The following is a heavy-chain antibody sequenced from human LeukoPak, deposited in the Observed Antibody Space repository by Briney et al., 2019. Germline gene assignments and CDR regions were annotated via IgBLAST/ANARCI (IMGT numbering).Heavy chain of an antibody. J-gene: IGHJ4*02. CDR3: AKDSFDYYDSSGYYYGYFDY. CDR2: ISWNSAGI. CDR1: GFTFDNSA. Sequence: PGGSLRLSCAASGFTFDNSAMHWVRQAPGKGLEWVSGISWNSAGIHYADSVKSRFTISRDNAKNSLYLQMNSLRAEDTALYYCAKDSFDYYDSSGYYYGYFDYWGQGTLVTVSS. V-gene: IGHV3-9*01. D-gene: IGHD3-22*01.